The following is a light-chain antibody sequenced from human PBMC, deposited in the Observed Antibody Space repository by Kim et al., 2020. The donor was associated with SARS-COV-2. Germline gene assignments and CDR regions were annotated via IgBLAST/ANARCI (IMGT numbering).Light chain of an antibody. CDR3: QEYYSIPYA. V-gene: IGKV4-1*01. J-gene: IGKJ2*01. CDR2: WAS. Sequence: RATINCKSSQSLLYSSNNKNYLAWYQQKPGQPPKLLIHWASTRESGVPDRFSGSGSGTDFTLTISSPQAEDVAVYYCQEYYSIPYAFGQGTKLEIK. CDR1: QSLLYSSNNKNY.